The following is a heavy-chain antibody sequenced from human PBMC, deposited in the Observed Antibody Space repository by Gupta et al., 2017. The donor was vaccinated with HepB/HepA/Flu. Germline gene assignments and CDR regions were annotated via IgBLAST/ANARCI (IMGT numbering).Heavy chain of an antibody. Sequence: QVQLVQSGAEVKKPGTSVKVSCKASGYTFTSYYMHWVRQAPGQGLEWMGLINPSGGSTIYAQKFQGRVTVTKDTSTSTVYMELSSLRSEDTAVYYCARDFGHYNNIGYNNGPFDIWGQGTMVTVSS. V-gene: IGHV1-46*01. D-gene: IGHD3-22*01. CDR1: GYTFTSYY. CDR2: INPSGGST. J-gene: IGHJ3*02. CDR3: ARDFGHYNNIGYNNGPFDI.